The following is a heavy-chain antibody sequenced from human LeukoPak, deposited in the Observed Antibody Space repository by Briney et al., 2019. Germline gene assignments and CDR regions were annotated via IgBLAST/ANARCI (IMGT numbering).Heavy chain of an antibody. D-gene: IGHD2-2*01. CDR1: GGSMNSYY. CDR2: IYYSGST. J-gene: IGHJ3*02. Sequence: SETLSLTCSVSGGSMNSYYWSWIRQSPGKGLEWIGYIYYSGSTNYNPSLKSRVTISVDTSKNQFSLKLSSVTAADTAVYYCARLGSTFDIWGQGTMVTVSS. V-gene: IGHV4-59*08. CDR3: ARLGSTFDI.